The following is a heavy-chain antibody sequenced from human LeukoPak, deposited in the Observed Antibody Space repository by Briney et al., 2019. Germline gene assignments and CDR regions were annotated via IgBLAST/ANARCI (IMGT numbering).Heavy chain of an antibody. V-gene: IGHV3-15*01. J-gene: IGHJ3*02. CDR3: TTADYGDYGAFDI. CDR1: GFTFSNAW. CDR2: IKSKTDGGTT. Sequence: GGSLRLPCAASGFTFSNAWMSWVRQAPGKGLEWVGRIKSKTDGGTTDYAAPVKGRFTISRDDSKNTLYLQMNSLKTEDTAVYYCTTADYGDYGAFDIWGQGTMVTVSS. D-gene: IGHD4-17*01.